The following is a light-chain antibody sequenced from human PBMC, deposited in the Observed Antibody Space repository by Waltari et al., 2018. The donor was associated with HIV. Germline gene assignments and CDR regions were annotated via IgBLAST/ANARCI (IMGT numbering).Light chain of an antibody. CDR3: SSYAMTTTVL. CDR1: SSDVGGYTY. CDR2: EVS. V-gene: IGLV2-14*01. J-gene: IGLJ2*01. Sequence: QSALTQPASVSGSPGQSITISCTGTSSDVGGYTYVSWYQQHPGKAPKLIIYEVSNRPSCVSDRFSGSQSGNTASLTISGLQAEDEADYFCSSYAMTTTVLFGGGTKLTVL.